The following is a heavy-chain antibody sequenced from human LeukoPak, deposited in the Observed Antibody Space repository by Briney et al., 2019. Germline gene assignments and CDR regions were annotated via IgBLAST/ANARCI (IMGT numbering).Heavy chain of an antibody. CDR1: GGSISSYY. J-gene: IGHJ6*02. V-gene: IGHV4-4*07. CDR3: ARDSFTMIVVDYRMDV. D-gene: IGHD3-22*01. CDR2: IYTSGST. Sequence: SGTLSLTCTVSGGSISSYYWSWLRQPAGKGLEWIGRIYTSGSTNYNPSLKSRVTMAVDTSKHQFSLKLSSVTAADTAVYYCARDSFTMIVVDYRMDVWGQGTTVTVSS.